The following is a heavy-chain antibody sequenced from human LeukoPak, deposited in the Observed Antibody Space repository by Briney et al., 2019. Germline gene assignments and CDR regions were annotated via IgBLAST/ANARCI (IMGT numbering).Heavy chain of an antibody. CDR2: ISYDGSNK. J-gene: IGHJ4*02. Sequence: GGSLRLSCAASGFTFSSYGMHWVRQAPGKGLEWVAVISYDGSNKYYADSVKGRFTISKDNSKNTLYLQMNSLRAEDTAVYYCAKDSGSSPEYYFDYWGQGTLVTVSS. V-gene: IGHV3-30*18. CDR1: GFTFSSYG. CDR3: AKDSGSSPEYYFDY. D-gene: IGHD1-26*01.